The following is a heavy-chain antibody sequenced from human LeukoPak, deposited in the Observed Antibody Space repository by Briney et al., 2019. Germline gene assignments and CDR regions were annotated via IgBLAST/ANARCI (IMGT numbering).Heavy chain of an antibody. Sequence: GGSLRLSCAASGFTFSSYGMHWVRQAPGKGLEWVAVISYDGSNKYYADSVKGRFTISRDNSKNTLYLQMNSLRAEDTAVYYCAKGSSGWLGYWGQGTLVTVSS. CDR2: ISYDGSNK. V-gene: IGHV3-30*18. CDR3: AKGSSGWLGY. CDR1: GFTFSSYG. J-gene: IGHJ4*02. D-gene: IGHD6-19*01.